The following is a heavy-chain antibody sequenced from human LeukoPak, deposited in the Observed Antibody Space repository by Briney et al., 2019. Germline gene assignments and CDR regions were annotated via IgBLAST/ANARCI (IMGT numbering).Heavy chain of an antibody. CDR2: IRYDGSNK. J-gene: IGHJ4*02. Sequence: PGGSLRLSCAASGFTFSSYGMHWVRQAPGKGLEWVAFIRYDGSNKYYADSVKGRFTISRDNSKDTLYLQMNSLRVEDTAVYYCAKGRDERILFLDYWGQGTLVTVSS. CDR3: AKGRDERILFLDY. V-gene: IGHV3-30*02. CDR1: GFTFSSYG. D-gene: IGHD2-21*01.